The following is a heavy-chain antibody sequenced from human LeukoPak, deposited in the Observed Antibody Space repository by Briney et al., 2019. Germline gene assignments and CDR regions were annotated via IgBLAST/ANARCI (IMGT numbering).Heavy chain of an antibody. CDR3: ARIGITMVRGVYYYYYYMDV. V-gene: IGHV1-2*02. CDR1: GYTFTGYY. Sequence: GASVKVSCKASGYTFTGYYMHWVRQAPGQGLEWMGWINPNSGGTNYAQKFQGRVTMTRDTSISTAYMELSRLRSDDTAVYYCARIGITMVRGVYYYYYYMDVWGKGTTVTVSS. D-gene: IGHD3-10*01. CDR2: INPNSGGT. J-gene: IGHJ6*03.